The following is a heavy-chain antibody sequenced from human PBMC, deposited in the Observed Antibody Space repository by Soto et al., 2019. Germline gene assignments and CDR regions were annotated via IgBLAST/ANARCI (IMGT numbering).Heavy chain of an antibody. J-gene: IGHJ4*02. Sequence: GGSLRLSCAASGFTFSIYALSWVRQAPGTGLEWVSARSGSGGSTYYADSVKGRFTISRDNSKNTLYLQMNSLRAEDTAVYYCAKSRAYCSGGSCYSPFDYWGQGTLVTVSS. D-gene: IGHD2-15*01. CDR2: RSGSGGST. CDR3: AKSRAYCSGGSCYSPFDY. V-gene: IGHV3-23*01. CDR1: GFTFSIYA.